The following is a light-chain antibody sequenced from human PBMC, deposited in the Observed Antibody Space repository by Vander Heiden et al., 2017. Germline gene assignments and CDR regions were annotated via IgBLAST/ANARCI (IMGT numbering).Light chain of an antibody. J-gene: IGKJ1*01. CDR3: QQYNNWPWT. CDR2: SAS. V-gene: IGKV3-15*01. CDR1: QSVGSN. Sequence: EVVMTQSPATLSVSPGERATLSCRASQSVGSNLLWYQRKPGQAPRLLISSASNRVTGIPARFSGSGSGTEFTLTISSLQSEDFAVYYCQQYNNWPWTFGQGTKVEIK.